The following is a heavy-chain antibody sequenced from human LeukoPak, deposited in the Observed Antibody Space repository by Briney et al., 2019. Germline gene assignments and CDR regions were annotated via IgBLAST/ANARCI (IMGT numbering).Heavy chain of an antibody. Sequence: GGSLRLSCAASGFTFSSYAMSWVRQAPGKGLEWVSAISGSGGSTYYADSVKGRFTISRDNSKNTLYLQVNSLRAEDTAVYYCAKDYSSGWYYFQHWGQGTLVTVSS. V-gene: IGHV3-23*01. CDR1: GFTFSSYA. J-gene: IGHJ1*01. D-gene: IGHD6-19*01. CDR3: AKDYSSGWYYFQH. CDR2: ISGSGGST.